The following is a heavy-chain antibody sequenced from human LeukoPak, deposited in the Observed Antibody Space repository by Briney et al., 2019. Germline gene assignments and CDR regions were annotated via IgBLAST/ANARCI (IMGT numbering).Heavy chain of an antibody. CDR2: INPNSDAT. D-gene: IGHD6-13*01. CDR3: ARDPRQQLVISAFDI. V-gene: IGHV1-2*06. J-gene: IGHJ3*02. Sequence: GASVKVSCKASGYTFTGYYMHWVRQAPGQGLEWMGRINPNSDATNYAQTLQGRVTMTRDTSISTAYMELSRLRSDDTAVYYCARDPRQQLVISAFDIWGQGTMVTVSS. CDR1: GYTFTGYY.